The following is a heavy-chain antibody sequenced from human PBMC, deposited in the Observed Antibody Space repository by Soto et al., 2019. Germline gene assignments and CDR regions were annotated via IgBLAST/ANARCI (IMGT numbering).Heavy chain of an antibody. D-gene: IGHD6-19*01. Sequence: TSETLSLTCTVSGGSISSGGYYWSWIRQHPGKGLEWIGYIYYSGSTYYNPSLKSRVTISVDTSKNQFSLKLSSVTAADTAVYYCARTAVAGTYYYYYGMDVWGQGTTVTVSS. CDR1: GGSISSGGYY. J-gene: IGHJ6*02. V-gene: IGHV4-31*03. CDR3: ARTAVAGTYYYYYGMDV. CDR2: IYYSGST.